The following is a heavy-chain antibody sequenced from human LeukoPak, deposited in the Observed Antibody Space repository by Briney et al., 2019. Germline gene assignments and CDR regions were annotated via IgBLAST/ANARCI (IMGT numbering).Heavy chain of an antibody. D-gene: IGHD3-10*02. V-gene: IGHV3-23*01. J-gene: IGHJ6*02. Sequence: GGSLRLSCAASGFTFSSYAMSWVRQAPGKGLEWVSAISGSGGSTYYADSVKGRFTISRDNSKNTLYLQMNSLRAEDTAVYYCAKVFVSSRYYYYGMDVWGQGTTVTVSS. CDR2: ISGSGGST. CDR1: GFTFSSYA. CDR3: AKVFVSSRYYYYGMDV.